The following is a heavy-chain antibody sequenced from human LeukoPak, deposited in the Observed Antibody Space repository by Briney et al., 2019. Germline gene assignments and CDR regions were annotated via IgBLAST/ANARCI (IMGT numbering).Heavy chain of an antibody. CDR1: GFTFSSYA. Sequence: GGSLRLSCAASGFTFSSYAMHWVRQAPGKGLEWVAVISHDGSNKYYADSVKGRFTISRDNSKNTLYLQMNSLRAEDTAVYYCASLLRTSMDVWGQGTTVTVSS. CDR2: ISHDGSNK. J-gene: IGHJ6*02. V-gene: IGHV3-30*04. CDR3: ASLLRTSMDV. D-gene: IGHD2-15*01.